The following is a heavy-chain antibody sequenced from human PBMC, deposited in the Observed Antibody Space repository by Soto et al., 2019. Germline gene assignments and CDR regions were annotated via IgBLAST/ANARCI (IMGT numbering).Heavy chain of an antibody. CDR2: INPNSGGT. Sequence: ASVKVSCKASGYTFTGHYMHWVRQAPGQGLEWMGWINPNSGGTNYAQKFQGWVTMTRDTSISTAYMELSRLRSDDTAVYYCARDLTDCSSTSCYNYYYYYGMDVWGQGTTVTVSS. V-gene: IGHV1-2*04. CDR3: ARDLTDCSSTSCYNYYYYYGMDV. J-gene: IGHJ6*02. D-gene: IGHD2-2*02. CDR1: GYTFTGHY.